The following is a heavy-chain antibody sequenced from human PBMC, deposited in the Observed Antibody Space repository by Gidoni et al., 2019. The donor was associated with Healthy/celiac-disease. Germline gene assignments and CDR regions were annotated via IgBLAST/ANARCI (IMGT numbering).Heavy chain of an antibody. Sequence: QVQLVESGGGVVQPGRSLRLSCAAPGFTLSSYGMHWVRQAPAKGLAGVAVISYDESNKYDADSVKGRFTITRDNSKNTLYLQMNSLRAKDTAVYYCAKDEFPYYYDSIPPETWGQGTLVTVSS. CDR1: GFTLSSYG. V-gene: IGHV3-30*18. CDR2: ISYDESNK. D-gene: IGHD3-22*01. J-gene: IGHJ5*02. CDR3: AKDEFPYYYDSIPPET.